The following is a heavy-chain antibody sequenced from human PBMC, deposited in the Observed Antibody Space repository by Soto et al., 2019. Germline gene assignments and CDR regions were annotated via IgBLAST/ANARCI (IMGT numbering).Heavy chain of an antibody. Sequence: QVQLVQSGAEVKKPGASVKVSCKASGYTFTGYYMHWVRQAPGQGLEWMGWINPNSGGTNYAQKFQGWVTMTRDTSISTAYMELSRLRSDDTAVYYCARERIQLWLRERGAFDIWGQGTMVTVSS. CDR1: GYTFTGYY. CDR3: ARERIQLWLRERGAFDI. J-gene: IGHJ3*02. V-gene: IGHV1-2*04. CDR2: INPNSGGT. D-gene: IGHD5-18*01.